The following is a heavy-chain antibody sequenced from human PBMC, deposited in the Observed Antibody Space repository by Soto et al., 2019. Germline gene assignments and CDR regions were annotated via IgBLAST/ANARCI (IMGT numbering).Heavy chain of an antibody. CDR2: LSTDGLST. V-gene: IGHV3-74*01. D-gene: IGHD2-2*01. J-gene: IGHJ4*02. Sequence: GGSLRLSCAASGFTFGNYWMHWVRQAPGKGPMWVSRLSTDGLSTTYADSVQGRFTISRDNAKKMLYLQMDSLRAEDTAVYYCARGSNAWLPHHYWGQGTLVTVSS. CDR3: ARGSNAWLPHHY. CDR1: GFTFGNYW.